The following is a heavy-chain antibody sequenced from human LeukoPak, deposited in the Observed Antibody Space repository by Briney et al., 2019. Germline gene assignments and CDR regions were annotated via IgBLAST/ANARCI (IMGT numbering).Heavy chain of an antibody. D-gene: IGHD4-17*01. J-gene: IGHJ3*02. V-gene: IGHV1-18*01. CDR3: ARGGDDYGVNDAFDI. CDR2: ISAYNGNT. Sequence: ASVKVSCKASGYTFTIYGISWVRQAPGQGLEWMGWISAYNGNTNYAQKLQGIVTMTTDTSTSTAYMELRSLRSDDTAVYYCARGGDDYGVNDAFDIWGQGTMVTVSS. CDR1: GYTFTIYG.